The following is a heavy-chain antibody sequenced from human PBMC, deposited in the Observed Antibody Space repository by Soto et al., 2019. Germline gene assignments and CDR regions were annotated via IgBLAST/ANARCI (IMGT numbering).Heavy chain of an antibody. V-gene: IGHV3-21*01. CDR3: ARVGAEWHPNYFYY. CDR2: ITSSGSYI. Sequence: DVQLVESGGGLVKPGGSLRLSCAASGFTFSSYSMNWVRQAPGKGLEWVSSITSSGSYIYYADSVKGRFTISRDNAKNSLYLQMNSLRAEDTAVYYCARVGAEWHPNYFYYWGQGTLVTVSS. CDR1: GFTFSSYS. D-gene: IGHD3-3*01. J-gene: IGHJ4*02.